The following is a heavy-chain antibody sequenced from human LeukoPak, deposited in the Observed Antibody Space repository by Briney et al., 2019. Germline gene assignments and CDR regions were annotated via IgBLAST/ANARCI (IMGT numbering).Heavy chain of an antibody. V-gene: IGHV4-61*02. CDR1: GYSISSGGYY. J-gene: IGHJ3*02. CDR3: ARDGRERTLDAFDI. CDR2: IYSSEST. Sequence: PSETLSLTCTVSGYSISSGGYYWSWIRQPAGKGLEWIGRIYSSESTNYNPSLKSRVTMSVDTSKNQFSLKLSSVTATDTAVYYCARDGRERTLDAFDIWGQGTMVTVSS. D-gene: IGHD1-1*01.